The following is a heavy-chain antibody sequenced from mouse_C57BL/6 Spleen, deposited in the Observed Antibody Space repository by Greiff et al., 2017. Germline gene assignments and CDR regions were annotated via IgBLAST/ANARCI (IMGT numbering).Heavy chain of an antibody. CDR3: ARECVYYYGRAMYY. J-gene: IGHJ4*01. V-gene: IGHV1-19*01. D-gene: IGHD1-1*01. Sequence: VQLQQSGPVLVKPGASVKMSCKASGYTFTDYYMKWVKQSHGKGLEWIGDIKPYNGGTSYNQKFKGKATLTVDKSSSTAYMELNSLTSEDSAVYYCARECVYYYGRAMYYWGQGTSVTASS. CDR1: GYTFTDYY. CDR2: IKPYNGGT.